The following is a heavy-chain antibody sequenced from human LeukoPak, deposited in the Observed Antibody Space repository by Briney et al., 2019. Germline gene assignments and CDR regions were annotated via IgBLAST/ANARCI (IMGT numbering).Heavy chain of an antibody. V-gene: IGHV3-23*01. CDR2: ISDSGSST. CDR3: AKGIVIGTLKYYFDY. D-gene: IGHD2-21*01. Sequence: GGSLRLSCAASGFTFSSYAMTWVRQAPGKGLERVSSISDSGSSTYYAASVRGRFTISRDNSKNTLYLQMTNLRAEDTAIYCCAKGIVIGTLKYYFDYWGQGTLVTVSS. J-gene: IGHJ4*02. CDR1: GFTFSSYA.